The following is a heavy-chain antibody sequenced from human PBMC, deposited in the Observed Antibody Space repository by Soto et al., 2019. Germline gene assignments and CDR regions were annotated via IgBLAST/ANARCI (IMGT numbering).Heavy chain of an antibody. CDR1: GYTFTSYD. J-gene: IGHJ4*02. CDR2: MNPNSGNT. V-gene: IGHV1-8*01. CDR3: ARALELMGFSFLGY. D-gene: IGHD1-7*01. Sequence: ASVEVSCKDSGYTFTSYDSNWVRQANGQGLEWMGWMNPNSGNTGYAQKFQGRVTMTRNTSISTAYMELSSLRSEDTAVYYCARALELMGFSFLGYWGQGTLVTVSS.